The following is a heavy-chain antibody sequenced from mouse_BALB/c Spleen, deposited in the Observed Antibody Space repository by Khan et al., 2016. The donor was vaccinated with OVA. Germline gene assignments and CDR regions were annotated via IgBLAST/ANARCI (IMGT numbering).Heavy chain of an antibody. J-gene: IGHJ4*01. CDR2: ISSAGTYT. Sequence: VQLKESGGDLVKPGGSLKLSCAASGFTFSTYGMSWVRQTPDKRLEWVATISSAGTYTYYPDSVKGRFTISRDNAKNTLYLQMNSLRSEDTAMYYCARHWVGIMASWAQGPSLTVSS. V-gene: IGHV5-6*01. CDR1: GFTFSTYG. CDR3: ARHWVGIMAS. D-gene: IGHD1-1*01.